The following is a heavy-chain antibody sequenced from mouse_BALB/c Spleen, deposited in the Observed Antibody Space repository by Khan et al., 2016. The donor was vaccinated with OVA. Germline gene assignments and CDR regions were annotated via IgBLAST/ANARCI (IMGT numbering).Heavy chain of an antibody. V-gene: IGHV1-4*01. CDR3: VRDGAYHRNDGWFAY. J-gene: IGHJ3*01. CDR1: GYTFTSYT. CDR2: INPSNGYT. D-gene: IGHD2-14*01. Sequence: VQLVESGAELARPGASVKMSCKASGYTFTSYTIHWIKLRPGQGLEWIGYINPSNGYTNYNQKFKDKATLTADKSSTTAYMELSSLTSDDSALYNCVRDGAYHRNDGWFAYWGQGTLFTVSA.